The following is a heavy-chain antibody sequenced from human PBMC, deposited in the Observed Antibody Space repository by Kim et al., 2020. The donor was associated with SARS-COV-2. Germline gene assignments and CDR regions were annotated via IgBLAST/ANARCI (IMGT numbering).Heavy chain of an antibody. J-gene: IGHJ3*01. CDR1: GGSISSSSYY. Sequence: SETLSLTCTVSGGSISSSSYYWGWIRQPPGKGPEWIGSIYYSGSTYYNPSLKSRVTISVDTSKNQFSLKLSSVTAADTAVYYCAIRYYYDSRGDAFDLWGQGTMVTVSS. CDR3: AIRYYYDSRGDAFDL. D-gene: IGHD3-22*01. CDR2: IYYSGST. V-gene: IGHV4-39*01.